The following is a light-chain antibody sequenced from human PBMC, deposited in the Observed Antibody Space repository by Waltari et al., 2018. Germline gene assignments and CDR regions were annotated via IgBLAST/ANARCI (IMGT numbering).Light chain of an antibody. CDR2: RNN. J-gene: IGLJ3*02. Sequence: QAGLTQPPSVSKGLRQTATLTCTGNSNNVGNQGAAWLQQHQGHPPKLLSYRNNHPPSWISEGFSASRSGNTASLTITGLQPEDEADYYCSAWDSSLSAWVFGGGTKLTVL. V-gene: IGLV10-54*04. CDR3: SAWDSSLSAWV. CDR1: SNNVGNQG.